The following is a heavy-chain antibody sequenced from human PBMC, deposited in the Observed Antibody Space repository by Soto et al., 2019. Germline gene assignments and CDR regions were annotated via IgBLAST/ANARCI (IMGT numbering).Heavy chain of an antibody. Sequence: ETLSLTCAVSGYSISSGYYWGWIRQPPGKGLEWVSAISGSGGSTYYADSVKGRFTISRDNSKNTLYLQMNSLRAEDTAVYYCAKTFGGVIVMRYFDYWGQGTLVTVSS. CDR2: ISGSGGST. D-gene: IGHD3-16*02. CDR1: GYSISSGYY. CDR3: AKTFGGVIVMRYFDY. V-gene: IGHV3-23*01. J-gene: IGHJ4*02.